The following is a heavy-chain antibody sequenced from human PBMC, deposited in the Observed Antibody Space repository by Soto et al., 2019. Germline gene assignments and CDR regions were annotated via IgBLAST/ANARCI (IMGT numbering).Heavy chain of an antibody. V-gene: IGHV3-9*01. CDR2: ISWNSGTI. CDR1: GFSFDDYA. J-gene: IGHJ4*02. CDR3: ARDVWSRASGPPDS. D-gene: IGHD3-10*01. Sequence: EVQLVESGGGLVQPGRSLRLSCAASGFSFDDYAMHWVRQAPGKGLEWVTGISWNSGTIGYADSVKGRFTISRDNAKNSLYLQMNRLRAEDTALYYWARDVWSRASGPPDSWGQGTLVTVSS.